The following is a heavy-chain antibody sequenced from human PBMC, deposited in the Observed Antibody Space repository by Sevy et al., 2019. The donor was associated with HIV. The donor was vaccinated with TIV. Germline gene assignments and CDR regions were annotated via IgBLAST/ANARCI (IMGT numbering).Heavy chain of an antibody. Sequence: GGSLRLSCAASGFALSDHYVDWVRQAPGKGLEWVGRIRNRPNSYTTEHAASVEGRFTISRDDSRHSQYLQMNSLKTEDSAVYYCVRGPNCGVGGCQQISPYCLDVWGKGATVTVSS. CDR3: VRGPNCGVGGCQQISPYCLDV. V-gene: IGHV3-72*01. J-gene: IGHJ6*03. CDR2: IRNRPNSYTT. D-gene: IGHD2-21*01. CDR1: GFALSDHY.